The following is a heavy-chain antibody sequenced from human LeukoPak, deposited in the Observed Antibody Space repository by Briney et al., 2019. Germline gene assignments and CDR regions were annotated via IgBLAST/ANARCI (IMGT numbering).Heavy chain of an antibody. CDR3: ARGGFSWYDILTGLGRQNWFDP. D-gene: IGHD3-9*01. Sequence: SETLSLTCAVYGGSFSGYYWSWIRQPPGKGLEWIGEINHSGSTNYNPSLKSRVTISVDTSKNQFSLKLSSVTAADTAVYYGARGGFSWYDILTGLGRQNWFDPWGQGTLVTVSS. V-gene: IGHV4-34*01. J-gene: IGHJ5*02. CDR2: INHSGST. CDR1: GGSFSGYY.